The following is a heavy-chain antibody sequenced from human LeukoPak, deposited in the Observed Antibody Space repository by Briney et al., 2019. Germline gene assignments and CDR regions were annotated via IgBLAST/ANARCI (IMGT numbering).Heavy chain of an antibody. D-gene: IGHD2-2*01. CDR3: ARVGKWGTQVTSTDSSLDY. J-gene: IGHJ4*02. V-gene: IGHV3-7*04. CDR1: GFTFSTYW. CDR2: IKPDGSEK. Sequence: PGGSLRLSCAASGFTFSTYWMTWVRQAAGKGLEWVANIKPDGSEKYYVDSVKGRFSISRDNAKNSPYLQINSLRAEDTAVYYCARVGKWGTQVTSTDSSLDYWGQETLVTVSS.